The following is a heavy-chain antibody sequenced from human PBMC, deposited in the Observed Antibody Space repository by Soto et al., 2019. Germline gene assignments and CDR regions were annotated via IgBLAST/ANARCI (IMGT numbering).Heavy chain of an antibody. J-gene: IGHJ3*02. D-gene: IGHD6-19*01. V-gene: IGHV4-59*01. CDR1: GGSISSYY. CDR2: IYYSGST. CDR3: ARAAGIAVAGIGAFDI. Sequence: SETLSLTCTVSGGSISSYYWSWIRQPPGKGLEWIGYIYYSGSTNYNPSLKSRVTISVDTSKNQFSLKLSSVTAADTAVYYCARAAGIAVAGIGAFDIWGQGTMVTVSS.